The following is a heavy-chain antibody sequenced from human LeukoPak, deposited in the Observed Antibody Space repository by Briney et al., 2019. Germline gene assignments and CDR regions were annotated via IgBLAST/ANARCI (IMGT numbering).Heavy chain of an antibody. J-gene: IGHJ5*02. V-gene: IGHV5-51*01. Sequence: GESLKISCFGSGYSFTSYWIGWVRPMPGKCLEWMGLIYPGDSDTSYSPSFQGQVTISADQSISTAYLQWRSLKASDTAMYYCARLSAAVGESVEPWGQGTLVTVSS. CDR2: IYPGDSDT. CDR1: GYSFTSYW. CDR3: ARLSAAVGESVEP. D-gene: IGHD6-13*01.